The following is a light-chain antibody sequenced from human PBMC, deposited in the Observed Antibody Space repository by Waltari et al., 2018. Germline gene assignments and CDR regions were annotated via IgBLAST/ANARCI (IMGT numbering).Light chain of an antibody. CDR2: GAS. J-gene: IGKJ4*01. CDR1: QSVSSD. V-gene: IGKV3-15*01. CDR3: QQYNNWPLT. Sequence: TVMTQSPPTLSVSPGERATLPCRASQSVSSDLAWYQQKPGQAPRLLTYGASTRATGIPGRFSGSGSGTEFTLTISSLQSEDFAVYYCQQYNNWPLTFGGGTKVEI.